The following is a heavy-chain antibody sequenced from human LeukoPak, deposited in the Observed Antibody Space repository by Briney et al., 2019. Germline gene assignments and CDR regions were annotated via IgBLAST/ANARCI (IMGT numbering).Heavy chain of an antibody. J-gene: IGHJ4*02. Sequence: GGSLRLSCAASGFTFSSYGMNWVRQASGKGLGWVPYINSGSTMSYADSVKARFTISRDNAKSSLNLQMNSLRAEDTAVYYCARRLTSGLFDYWGQGTLVSVSS. V-gene: IGHV3-48*04. D-gene: IGHD2-8*01. CDR3: ARRLTSGLFDY. CDR1: GFTFSSYG. CDR2: INSGSTM.